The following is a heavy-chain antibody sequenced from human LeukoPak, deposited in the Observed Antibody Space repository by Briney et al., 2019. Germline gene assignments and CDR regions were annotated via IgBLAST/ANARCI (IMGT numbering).Heavy chain of an antibody. CDR3: ATAEGSLTFDY. J-gene: IGHJ4*02. CDR2: INHSGSI. D-gene: IGHD3-10*01. Sequence: SETLSLTCTVSRGSISLYHWSWIRQPPGKGLEWIGEINHSGSINYNPSLKSRVTISVDTSKNQFSLKLSSVTAADTAVYYCATAEGSLTFDYWGQGTLVTVSS. CDR1: RGSISLYH. V-gene: IGHV4-34*01.